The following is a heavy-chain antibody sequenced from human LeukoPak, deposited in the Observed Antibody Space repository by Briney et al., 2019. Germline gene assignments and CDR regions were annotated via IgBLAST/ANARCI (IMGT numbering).Heavy chain of an antibody. CDR2: ISGSGGTA. J-gene: IGHJ4*02. V-gene: IGHV3-23*01. D-gene: IGHD3-22*01. CDR3: AKKGYYDGSGYYMYYFDH. CDR1: GFTVSSNY. Sequence: GGSLRLSCAASGFTVSSNYMSWVRQAPGKGLEWVSAISGSGGTAYYADSVKGRFTISRDNSKNTLYLQMNSLRAEDTAVYYCAKKGYYDGSGYYMYYFDHWGQGTPVTVSS.